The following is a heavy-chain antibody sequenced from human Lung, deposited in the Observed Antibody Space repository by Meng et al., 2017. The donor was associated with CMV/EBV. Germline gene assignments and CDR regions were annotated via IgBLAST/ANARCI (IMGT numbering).Heavy chain of an antibody. CDR1: GGSFSGYY. Sequence: SETLSLTCAVYGGSFSGYYWSWIRQPPGKGLEWIGEINHSGSTNYNPSLKSRVTISVDTSKNQFSLKLSSVTAADTAVYYWARGEVAGGYCTNGVCYSPRGYYYYGMDVWGQGTTVTFSS. CDR3: ARGEVAGGYCTNGVCYSPRGYYYYGMDV. V-gene: IGHV4-34*01. CDR2: INHSGST. J-gene: IGHJ6*02. D-gene: IGHD2-8*01.